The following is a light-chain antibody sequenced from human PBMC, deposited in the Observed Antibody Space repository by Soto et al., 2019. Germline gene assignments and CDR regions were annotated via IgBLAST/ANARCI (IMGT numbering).Light chain of an antibody. CDR1: QSVSSSY. V-gene: IGKV3-20*01. Sequence: EIVLTQSPGTLSLSPGDRATLSCRASQSVSSSYLAWYQQKPGQAPRLLIYGASSRATGIPGRFSGSGSGTDFTLTISRLEPEDFAVYYCQQYGRSLWTFGQGTKVEIK. CDR2: GAS. J-gene: IGKJ1*01. CDR3: QQYGRSLWT.